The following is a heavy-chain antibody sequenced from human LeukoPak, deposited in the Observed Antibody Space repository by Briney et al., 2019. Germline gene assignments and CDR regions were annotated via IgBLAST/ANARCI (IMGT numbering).Heavy chain of an antibody. Sequence: GGSLRLSCAASGFTFSSYWMSWVRQAPGKGLEWVANIKQDGSEKYYVDSVKGRFTISRDNAKNSLYLQMNSLRAEDTAVYYCARAQPGYGSGSYYNNYWGQGTLVTVSS. V-gene: IGHV3-7*01. CDR1: GFTFSSYW. CDR2: IKQDGSEK. CDR3: ARAQPGYGSGSYYNNY. J-gene: IGHJ4*02. D-gene: IGHD3-10*01.